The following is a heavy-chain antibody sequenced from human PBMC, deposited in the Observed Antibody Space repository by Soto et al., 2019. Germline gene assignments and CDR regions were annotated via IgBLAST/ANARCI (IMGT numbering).Heavy chain of an antibody. CDR3: ARFSSYSANDESDH. CDR2: INPNSRTT. V-gene: IGHV1-2*02. CDR1: GYPFTSFY. J-gene: IGHJ4*02. Sequence: ASVKVSCKASGYPFTSFYLLWVRQAPGQGLEWLGWINPNSRTTKYAEQFQGRLTLTRDTSLKTAYLELSGLTSDDTAVYYCARFSSYSANDESDHWGQGTLVTVSS. D-gene: IGHD5-12*01.